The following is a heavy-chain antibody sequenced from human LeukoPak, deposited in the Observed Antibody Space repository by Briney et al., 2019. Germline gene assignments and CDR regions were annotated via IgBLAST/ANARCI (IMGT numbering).Heavy chain of an antibody. CDR1: VYTFTGYY. Sequence: ASVKVSCKASVYTFTGYYMHWVQQAPGQGLEWMGWINPNSGGTNYAQKFQGRVTMTRDTSISTAYMELSRLRSDDTAVYYCARVSSSEYCSGGSSYGDYWGQGTLVTVSS. CDR3: ARVSSSEYCSGGSSYGDY. V-gene: IGHV1-2*02. D-gene: IGHD2-15*01. J-gene: IGHJ4*02. CDR2: INPNSGGT.